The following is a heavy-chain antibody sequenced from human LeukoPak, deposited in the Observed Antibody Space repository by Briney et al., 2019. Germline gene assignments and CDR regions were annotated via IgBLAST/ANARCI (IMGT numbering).Heavy chain of an antibody. CDR2: IRYDGSNK. D-gene: IGHD2-15*01. CDR1: GFTFSSYG. J-gene: IGHJ6*03. Sequence: GGSLRLSCAASGFTFSSYGMHWVRQAPGKGLEWVAFIRYDGSNKYYADSVKGRFTISRDNSKNTLYLQMNSLRAEDTAVYYCAKDIVGPNYYYYYMDVWGKGTTVTVSS. V-gene: IGHV3-30*02. CDR3: AKDIVGPNYYYYYMDV.